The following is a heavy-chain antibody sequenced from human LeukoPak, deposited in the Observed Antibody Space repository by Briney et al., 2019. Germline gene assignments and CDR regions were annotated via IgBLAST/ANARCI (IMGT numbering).Heavy chain of an antibody. D-gene: IGHD6-19*01. V-gene: IGHV3-23*01. J-gene: IGHJ3*02. CDR3: AKRYNSGWNDAFDI. Sequence: GGSLRLSCAASGFTFSSYAMNWVRQGPGKGLEWVSAISGSGGSTNYADSVKGRFTISRDNSKNTLYLQMNSLRAEDTAVYYCAKRYNSGWNDAFDIWGQGTMVTVSS. CDR2: ISGSGGST. CDR1: GFTFSSYA.